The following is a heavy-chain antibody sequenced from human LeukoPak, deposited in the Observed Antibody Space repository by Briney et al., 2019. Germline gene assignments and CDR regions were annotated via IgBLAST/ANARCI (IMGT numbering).Heavy chain of an antibody. D-gene: IGHD4-17*01. Sequence: GGSLRLSCVASGFTVSSNYMSWVRQAPGRGLEWVSVIYSGGSTYYADSVKGRFTISRDNSKNTLYLQMNSLRAEDTAVYYCARGTVTPGYYYYYGMDVWGQGTTVTVSS. CDR3: ARGTVTPGYYYYYGMDV. J-gene: IGHJ6*02. CDR1: GFTVSSNY. V-gene: IGHV3-53*01. CDR2: IYSGGST.